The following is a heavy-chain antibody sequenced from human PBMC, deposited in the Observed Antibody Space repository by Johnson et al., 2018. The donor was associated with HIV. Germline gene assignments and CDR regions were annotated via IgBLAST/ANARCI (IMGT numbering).Heavy chain of an antibody. V-gene: IGHV3-15*01. CDR3: TTGLSWNDAFHI. J-gene: IGHJ3*02. CDR1: GFTFSDAW. Sequence: VKLVESGGDLVKPGGSLRLSCAASGFTFSDAWMNWVRQAPGKGLEWVGRVKSISDGGTADYAAPVRGRFTISRDTSENTLYLQMNSLKTEDTALYYCTTGLSWNDAFHIWAQGTMVTVSS. CDR2: VKSISDGGTA. D-gene: IGHD1-1*01.